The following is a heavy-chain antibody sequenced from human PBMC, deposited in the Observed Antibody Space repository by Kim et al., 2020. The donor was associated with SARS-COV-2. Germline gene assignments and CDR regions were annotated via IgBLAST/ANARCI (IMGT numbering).Heavy chain of an antibody. V-gene: IGHV3-33*08. CDR2: IWSDGSDK. CDR1: GFTFSSNG. D-gene: IGHD5-18*01. CDR3: ARRGYQVHNMDV. J-gene: IGHJ6*02. Sequence: GGSLRLSCAASGFTFSSNGMHWVRQAPGKGLEWVAVIWSDGSDKYYADSVKGRFTISRDNSKNTLYLQMDGLRAEDTAVYYCARRGYQVHNMDVWGQGTTVTVSS.